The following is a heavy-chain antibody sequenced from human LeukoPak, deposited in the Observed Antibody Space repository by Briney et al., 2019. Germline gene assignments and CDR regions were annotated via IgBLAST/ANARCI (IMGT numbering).Heavy chain of an antibody. CDR1: GGSISSYY. CDR2: IYYSGST. D-gene: IGHD2-21*02. Sequence: PSETLSLTCTVSGGSISSYYWSWIRQPPGKGLEWIGYIYYSGSTNYNPSLKSRVTISVDTSKNQFSLKLSSVTAADTAVYYCARERLIPLRAFDYWGQGTLVTVSS. J-gene: IGHJ4*02. V-gene: IGHV4-59*01. CDR3: ARERLIPLRAFDY.